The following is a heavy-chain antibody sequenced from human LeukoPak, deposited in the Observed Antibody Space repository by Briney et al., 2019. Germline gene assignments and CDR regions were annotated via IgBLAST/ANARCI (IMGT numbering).Heavy chain of an antibody. CDR1: GGSISSSSYY. V-gene: IGHV4-39*01. J-gene: IGHJ6*02. CDR2: IYYGGST. D-gene: IGHD6-19*01. CDR3: ARHCLPEQWLGRWNSKHYYYYYGMDV. Sequence: SETLSLTCTVSGGSISSSSYYWGWIRQPPGKGLEWIGSIYYGGSTYYNPSLKSRVTISVDTSKNQFSLKLSSVTAADTAVYYCARHCLPEQWLGRWNSKHYYYYYGMDVWGQGTTVTVSS.